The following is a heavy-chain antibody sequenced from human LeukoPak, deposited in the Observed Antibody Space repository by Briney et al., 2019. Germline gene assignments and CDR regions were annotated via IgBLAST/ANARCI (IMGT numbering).Heavy chain of an antibody. Sequence: ASVKVSCKASGYTFTGYYMHWVRQAPGQGLEWMGWINPNSGGTNYAQKFQGRVTMTRDTSITTAYMELRRLRSDDTAVYYCALRGYCGGDCYSSYYYYGMDVWGQGTSVTVSS. D-gene: IGHD2-21*02. CDR3: ALRGYCGGDCYSSYYYYGMDV. V-gene: IGHV1-2*02. CDR2: INPNSGGT. J-gene: IGHJ6*02. CDR1: GYTFTGYY.